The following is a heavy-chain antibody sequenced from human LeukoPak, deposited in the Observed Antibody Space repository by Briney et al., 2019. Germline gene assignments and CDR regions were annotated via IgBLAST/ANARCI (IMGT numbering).Heavy chain of an antibody. D-gene: IGHD3-3*01. V-gene: IGHV1-8*02. J-gene: IGHJ4*02. CDR1: GYTFTGYY. CDR3: ARWRVLRFLEWSKMYYFDY. CDR2: MNPNSGNT. Sequence: GASVKVSCKASGYTFTGYYMHWVRQAPGQGLEWMGWMNPNSGNTGYAQKFQGRVTMTRNTSISTAYMELSSLRSEDTAVYYCARWRVLRFLEWSKMYYFDYWGQGTLVTVSS.